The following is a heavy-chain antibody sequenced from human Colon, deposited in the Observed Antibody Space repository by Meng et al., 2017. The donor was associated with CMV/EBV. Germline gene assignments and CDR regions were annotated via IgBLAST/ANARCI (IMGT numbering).Heavy chain of an antibody. V-gene: IGHV3-9*01. CDR3: VKIEDDFGDPISGGMDV. CDR1: GFTFDDHA. J-gene: IGHJ6*02. Sequence: SLKISCAASGFTFDDHAMHWVRQLPGKGLEWVSGISWNSDRIAYADYVKGRFTISRDNAKNSLYLQMNSLRAEDTAIYFCVKIEDDFGDPISGGMDVWGQGTTVTVSS. D-gene: IGHD3-10*01. CDR2: ISWNSDRI.